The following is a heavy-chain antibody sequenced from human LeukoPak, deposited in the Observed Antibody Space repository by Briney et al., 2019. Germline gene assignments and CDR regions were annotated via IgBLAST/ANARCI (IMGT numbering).Heavy chain of an antibody. CDR3: ARGEDSRSSDDYYYMDV. Sequence: AASVKVSCKASGGNFRNYAISWVRQAPGQGLEAMGGIIPIFGTANYVQKLQGRVTISAHESTSTAYMELSRLRSEDTAVYYCARGEDSRSSDDYYYMDVWGKGTTVTVSS. V-gene: IGHV1-69*01. CDR2: IIPIFGTA. CDR1: GGNFRNYA. J-gene: IGHJ6*03. D-gene: IGHD6-6*01.